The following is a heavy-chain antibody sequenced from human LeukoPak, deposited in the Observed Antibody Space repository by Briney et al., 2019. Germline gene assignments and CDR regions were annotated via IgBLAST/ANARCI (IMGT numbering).Heavy chain of an antibody. CDR3: AKGTTMIVAVITSYYYYGMDV. D-gene: IGHD3-22*01. V-gene: IGHV3-23*01. J-gene: IGHJ6*02. CDR1: GFTFSSYA. Sequence: GGSLRLSCAASGFTFSSYAMSWVRQAPGKGLEWVSAISGSGGSTYYADSVKGRFTISRDNSKNTPYLQMNSLRAEDTAVYYCAKGTTMIVAVITSYYYYGMDVWGQGTTVTVSS. CDR2: ISGSGGST.